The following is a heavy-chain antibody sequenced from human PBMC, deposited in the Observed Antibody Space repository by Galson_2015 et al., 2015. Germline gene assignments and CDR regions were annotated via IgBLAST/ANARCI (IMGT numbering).Heavy chain of an antibody. V-gene: IGHV3-48*01. J-gene: IGHJ4*02. CDR1: GFTFSSYS. D-gene: IGHD2-21*02. Sequence: SLRLSCAASGFTFSSYSMNWVRQAPGKGLEWVSYISSSSSTIYYADSVKGRFTISRDNSKNTLYLQMSSLRAEDTAVYYCVKEGSYCGGDCYGHYYFDYWGQGTLVTVSS. CDR2: ISSSSSTI. CDR3: VKEGSYCGGDCYGHYYFDY.